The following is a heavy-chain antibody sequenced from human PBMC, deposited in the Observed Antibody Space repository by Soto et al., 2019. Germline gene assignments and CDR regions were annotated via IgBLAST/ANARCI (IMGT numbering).Heavy chain of an antibody. D-gene: IGHD4-17*01. CDR2: ISGSGGST. CDR3: AKGGDYGGNSRKSYFDY. Sequence: EVQLLESGGGLVQPGGSLRLSCAASGVTFSNYAMSWVRQVPGKGLEWVSAISGSGGSTYYADSVKGRFTISRDNSKNTLHLQMNSLRAEDTAIYYCAKGGDYGGNSRKSYFDYWGQGTLVTVSS. CDR1: GVTFSNYA. J-gene: IGHJ4*02. V-gene: IGHV3-23*01.